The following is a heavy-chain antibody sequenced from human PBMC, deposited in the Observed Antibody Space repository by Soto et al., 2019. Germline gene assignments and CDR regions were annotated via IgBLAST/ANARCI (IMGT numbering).Heavy chain of an antibody. V-gene: IGHV3-21*06. CDR3: ARGPSGDFPYCFDY. J-gene: IGHJ4*02. D-gene: IGHD4-17*01. Sequence: EVQLVEAGGGLVKPGGSLRLSCAASGFTFSGYNMNWVRQAPGKGLEWVSSISNSDSYIYYANSVKGRFTISRDNAKNFLYLQMNSLRAEDTAVYYCARGPSGDFPYCFDYWGQGMLVTVSS. CDR2: ISNSDSYI. CDR1: GFTFSGYN.